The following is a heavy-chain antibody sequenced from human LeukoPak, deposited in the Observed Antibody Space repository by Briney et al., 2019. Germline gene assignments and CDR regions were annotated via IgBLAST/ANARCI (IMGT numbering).Heavy chain of an antibody. CDR2: LSHDENNK. V-gene: IGHV3-30*04. J-gene: IGHJ4*02. Sequence: GGSLRLSCAASGFTISGYAMYWVRQAPGKGLEWVAVLSHDENNKYYADSVKGRFTISRDNSKNTLYLQMNSLRAEDTAVYYCARGAPVDYWGQGTLVTVSS. D-gene: IGHD3-16*01. CDR3: ARGAPVDY. CDR1: GFTISGYA.